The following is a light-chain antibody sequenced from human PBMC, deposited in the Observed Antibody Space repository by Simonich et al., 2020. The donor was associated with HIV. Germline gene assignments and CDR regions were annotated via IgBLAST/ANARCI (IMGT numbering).Light chain of an antibody. CDR3: VLYMGSGISV. Sequence: QTVVTQETSSSVSPGGTVTLTCALSSCSVSTSYYPTWYHQTPGQPPRTLIYSTNTRSSGVPDRFAGSILGNKAVLTITGAQADDEGDYYCVLYMGSGISVFGGGTKLTVL. CDR2: STN. CDR1: SCSVSTSYY. J-gene: IGLJ3*02. V-gene: IGLV8-61*01.